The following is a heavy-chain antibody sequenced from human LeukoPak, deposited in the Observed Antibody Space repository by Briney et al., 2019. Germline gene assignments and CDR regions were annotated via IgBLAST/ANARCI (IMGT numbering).Heavy chain of an antibody. CDR1: GDSVSRDGAA. CDR3: ARDTLAAADS. V-gene: IGHV6-1*01. D-gene: IGHD6-25*01. CDR2: TNYRSKWHN. Sequence: SQTLSLTCAISGDSVSRDGAAWTWIRQSPSRGLEWLGRTNYRSKWHNEYAVSVRGRMAISPDTSKNQFSLHLSSVTPEDTAVYFCARDTLAAADSWGQGALVTVSS. J-gene: IGHJ4*02.